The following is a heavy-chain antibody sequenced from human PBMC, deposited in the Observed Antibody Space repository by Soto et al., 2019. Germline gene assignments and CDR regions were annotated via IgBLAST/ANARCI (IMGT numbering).Heavy chain of an antibody. J-gene: IGHJ4*02. D-gene: IGHD1-1*01. Sequence: LVKVSCKASGYTFTSYDIYWVRQATGQGLEWMGWMNPNTGNSGYAQKFQGRVTMTSDTSISTAHMELSSLRSEDTAVYYCARRAETNGWNGFGADKYYFDFWGQGTLVTVSS. CDR1: GYTFTSYD. CDR2: MNPNTGNS. CDR3: ARRAETNGWNGFGADKYYFDF. V-gene: IGHV1-8*01.